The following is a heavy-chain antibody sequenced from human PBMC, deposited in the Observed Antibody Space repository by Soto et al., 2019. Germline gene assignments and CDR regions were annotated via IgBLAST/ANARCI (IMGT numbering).Heavy chain of an antibody. Sequence: EVQLVESGGGLVKPGGSLRLSCAASGFTFANAWMNWVRQAPGKGLEWVGRVKSNSDGGTTDYAAPVKGRFTISRDDSKNTLYLQMTSLEIDDTAIYYCNTCSRGNCYGPVDAWGKGAAVTVSS. V-gene: IGHV3-15*01. CDR1: GFTFANAW. J-gene: IGHJ6*04. CDR3: NTCSRGNCYGPVDA. CDR2: VKSNSDGGTT. D-gene: IGHD2-15*01.